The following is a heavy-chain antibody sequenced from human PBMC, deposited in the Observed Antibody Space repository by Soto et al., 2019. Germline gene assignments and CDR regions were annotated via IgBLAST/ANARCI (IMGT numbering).Heavy chain of an antibody. Sequence: GGSLRLSCAASGFTFSSYAMSWVRQAPGKGLEWVSAISGSGGSTYYADSVKGRFTISRDNSKNTLYLQMNSLRAEDTAVYYCAKELYCSSTSCYVSAFDIWGQGTMVTVSS. V-gene: IGHV3-23*01. J-gene: IGHJ3*02. CDR2: ISGSGGST. CDR1: GFTFSSYA. CDR3: AKELYCSSTSCYVSAFDI. D-gene: IGHD2-2*01.